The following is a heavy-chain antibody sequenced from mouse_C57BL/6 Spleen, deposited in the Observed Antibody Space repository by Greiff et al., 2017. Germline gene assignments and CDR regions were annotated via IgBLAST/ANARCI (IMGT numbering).Heavy chain of an antibody. CDR2: IYPGDGDT. CDR1: GYAFSSSW. CDR3: TREYYYGSSSHWYFDD. Sequence: VQLVESGPELVKPGASVKISCKASGYAFSSSWMNWVKQRPGKGLEWIGRIYPGDGDTNYNGKFKGKATLTADKSSSTAYMQLSSLTSEDSAVYFCTREYYYGSSSHWYFDDWGKGTTVTVSS. J-gene: IGHJ1*03. D-gene: IGHD1-1*01. V-gene: IGHV1-82*01.